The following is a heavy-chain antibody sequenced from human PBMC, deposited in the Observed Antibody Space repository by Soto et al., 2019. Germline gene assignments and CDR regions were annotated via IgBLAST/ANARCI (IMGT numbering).Heavy chain of an antibody. CDR3: ARDALYCSGGSCYPLEYFQH. CDR2: IWYDGSNK. CDR1: GFTVSSNY. D-gene: IGHD2-15*01. J-gene: IGHJ1*01. Sequence: GGSLRLSCAASGFTVSSNYMSWVRQAPGKGLEWDSVIWYDGSNKYYADSVKGRFTISRDNSKNTLYLQMNSLGAEDTAVYYCARDALYCSGGSCYPLEYFQHWGQGTLVTVSS. V-gene: IGHV3-33*08.